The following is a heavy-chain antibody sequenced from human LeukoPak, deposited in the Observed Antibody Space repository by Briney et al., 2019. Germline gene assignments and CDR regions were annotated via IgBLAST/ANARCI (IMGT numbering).Heavy chain of an antibody. CDR2: ISSSSSYI. D-gene: IGHD5-12*01. J-gene: IGHJ4*02. CDR1: GFTFSSYS. Sequence: YPGGSLRLSCAASGFTFSSYSRNWVRQAPGEGLEWVSSISSSSSYIYYADSVKGRFTISRDNAKNSLYLQMNSLRAEDTAVYFCARDSPAYTGYDLDYWGQGTLVTVSS. CDR3: ARDSPAYTGYDLDY. V-gene: IGHV3-21*01.